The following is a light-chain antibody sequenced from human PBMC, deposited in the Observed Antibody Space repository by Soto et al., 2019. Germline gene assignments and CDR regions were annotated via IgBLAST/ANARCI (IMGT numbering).Light chain of an antibody. Sequence: SSELTQPPSVSVSPGQTASITCSGDKLGDKYASWYQQKPGQSPVLVIYQDNKRPSGIPEGFSGSNSGNTATLTISGTQAMDEADYYCQAWDSSTGVFGTGTKLTVL. CDR1: KLGDKY. V-gene: IGLV3-1*01. CDR3: QAWDSSTGV. CDR2: QDN. J-gene: IGLJ1*01.